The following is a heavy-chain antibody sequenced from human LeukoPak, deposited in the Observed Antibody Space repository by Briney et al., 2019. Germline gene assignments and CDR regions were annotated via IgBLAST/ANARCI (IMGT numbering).Heavy chain of an antibody. V-gene: IGHV4-34*01. D-gene: IGHD7-27*01. J-gene: IGHJ6*02. CDR2: INHSGST. CDR1: GGSFSGYY. CDR3: ARWGRFRAYYYYYYGMDV. Sequence: SETLSLTCAVYGGSFSGYYWSWIRQPPGKGLEWIGEINHSGSTNYNPSLKSRVTISVDTSKNQFSLKLSSVTAADTAVYYCARWGRFRAYYYYYYGMDVWGQGTTVTVSS.